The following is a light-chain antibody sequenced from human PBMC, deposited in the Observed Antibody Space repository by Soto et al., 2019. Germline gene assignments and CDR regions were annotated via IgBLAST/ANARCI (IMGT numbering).Light chain of an antibody. V-gene: IGKV3-20*01. J-gene: IGKJ1*01. CDR1: QSVGSNY. CDR2: DAS. Sequence: PGERATLSCRASQSVGSNYLAWYQQKPGQAPRLLIYDASKKATGIPDSFSGSGSGTDFTLTISRLEPEDFAVYYCHQYASSPLTFGQGTKVEIK. CDR3: HQYASSPLT.